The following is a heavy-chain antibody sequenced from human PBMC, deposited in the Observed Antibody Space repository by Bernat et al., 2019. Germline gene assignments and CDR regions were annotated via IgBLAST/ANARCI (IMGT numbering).Heavy chain of an antibody. CDR1: GFSFSASS. Sequence: EVQLVESGGGLVQPGGSLRLPCAASGFSFSASSMNWVRQAPGKGLEWLSCIVYSGDAILYADSVRGRLTVTRANAKNSLYLPMNSLGAEDTAVYYCAKELKQDYCYSDLWGRGTLVTVSS. V-gene: IGHV3-48*04. J-gene: IGHJ2*01. CDR2: IVYSGDAI. CDR3: AKELKQDYCYSDL.